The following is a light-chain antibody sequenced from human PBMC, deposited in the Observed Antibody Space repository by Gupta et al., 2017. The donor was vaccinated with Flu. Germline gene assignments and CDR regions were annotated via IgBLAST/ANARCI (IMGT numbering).Light chain of an antibody. CDR1: QIIGSY. CDR2: TAS. Sequence: DIQMTQSPSSLSASVGDSVTITCRASQIIGSYLNWYQQKPGKAPKLLIYTASSLQSGVPSRFRGGGSGTDFSLTITSLKPEDFATYYCQHSFTTPWTFGQGTEVAIK. J-gene: IGKJ1*01. CDR3: QHSFTTPWT. V-gene: IGKV1-39*01.